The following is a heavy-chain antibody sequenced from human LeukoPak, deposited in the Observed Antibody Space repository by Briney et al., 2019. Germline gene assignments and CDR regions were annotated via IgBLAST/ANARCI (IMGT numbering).Heavy chain of an antibody. J-gene: IGHJ3*02. V-gene: IGHV4-39*07. D-gene: IGHD6-19*01. CDR2: IYYSGST. CDR3: ARCIAVAGDAFDI. CDR1: GGSISSSSYY. Sequence: SETLSLTCTVSGGSISSSSYYWGWIRQPPGKGLEWIGSIYYSGSTYYNPSLKSRVTMTRDTSTSTVYMELSSLRSEDTAVYYCARCIAVAGDAFDIWGQGTMVTVSS.